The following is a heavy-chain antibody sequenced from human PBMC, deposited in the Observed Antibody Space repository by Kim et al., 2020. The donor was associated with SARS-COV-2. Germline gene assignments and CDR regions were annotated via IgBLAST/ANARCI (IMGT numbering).Heavy chain of an antibody. CDR3: TRRPSHYFDS. CDR2: VHYSGST. V-gene: IGHV4-59*13. CDR1: GGSISNTY. Sequence: SETLSLTCSVSGGSISNTYWSWMRQPPGGGLEWIGYVHYSGSTSYNPSLKGRLTISVDLSKNQFSLSLNYVTAADTAVYYCTRRPSHYFDSWSRGVLVTV. J-gene: IGHJ4*02.